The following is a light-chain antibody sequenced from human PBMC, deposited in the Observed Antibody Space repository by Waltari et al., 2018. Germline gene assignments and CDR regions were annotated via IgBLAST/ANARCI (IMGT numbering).Light chain of an antibody. CDR1: QNINNW. CDR2: KGS. J-gene: IGKJ1*01. Sequence: DIQMTQSPSTLSASFGDSVTITCRASQNINNWLAWYQQKPGKAPNLLIYKGSSLESGVPSRFSGSGSGAEFTLTISSLQPDDSATYYCQQYGGYPWTFGQGTKVEIK. CDR3: QQYGGYPWT. V-gene: IGKV1-5*03.